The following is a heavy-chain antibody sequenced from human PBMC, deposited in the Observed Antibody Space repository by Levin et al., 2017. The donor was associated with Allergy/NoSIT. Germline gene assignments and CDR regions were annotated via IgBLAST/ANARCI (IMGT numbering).Heavy chain of an antibody. CDR2: IKVDGTEK. Sequence: GGSLRLSCEVSGFTLSHYWMTWVRQAPGKGLEWVANIKVDGTEKFYVDSVKGRFTISRDNANNLVYLQMNNLRVEDTAVYYCARGVGYFQYWGQGTLVTVSS. CDR1: GFTLSHYW. CDR3: ARGVGYFQY. V-gene: IGHV3-7*01. D-gene: IGHD2-15*01. J-gene: IGHJ1*01.